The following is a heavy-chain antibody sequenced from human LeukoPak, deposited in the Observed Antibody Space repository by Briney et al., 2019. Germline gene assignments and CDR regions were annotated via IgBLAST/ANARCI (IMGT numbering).Heavy chain of an antibody. CDR1: GGSIRSSSYY. V-gene: IGHV4-39*07. Sequence: PETLSLTCTVSGGSIRSSSYYWGWIRQPPGKGLEWIGSIYYSGSSYYNPSLKSRVTISVDTSKNQFSLKLSSVTAADTAVYYCARGAECYGPQNWFDPWGQGTLVTVSS. J-gene: IGHJ5*02. D-gene: IGHD2-2*01. CDR2: IYYSGSS. CDR3: ARGAECYGPQNWFDP.